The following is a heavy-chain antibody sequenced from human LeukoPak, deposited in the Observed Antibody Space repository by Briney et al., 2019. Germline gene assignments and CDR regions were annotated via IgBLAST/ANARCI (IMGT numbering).Heavy chain of an antibody. CDR2: ISYDGSNK. J-gene: IGHJ4*02. CDR3: ARTYSSSWGIIDY. CDR1: GFTFSSYD. Sequence: PGGSLRLSCAASGFTFSSYDMHWVRQAPGKGLEWVAVISYDGSNKYYADSVKGRFTISRDNSKNTLYLQMNSLRTEGTAVYYCARTYSSSWGIIDYWGQGTLVTVSS. D-gene: IGHD6-13*01. V-gene: IGHV3-30*03.